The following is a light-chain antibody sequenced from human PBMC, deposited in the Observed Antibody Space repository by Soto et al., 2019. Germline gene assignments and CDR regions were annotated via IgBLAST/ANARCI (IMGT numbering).Light chain of an antibody. J-gene: IGLJ3*02. CDR2: EVS. CDR3: SSYAGRNNLV. Sequence: QSALTQPPSASGSPGQSVTISCTGTSSDVGGYNFVSWYQQHPGKAPKLMIYEVSQRPSGVSDRFSGSKSGNTASLTVSGLQAEDEADYYCSSYAGRNNLVFGGGTKVTVL. V-gene: IGLV2-8*01. CDR1: SSDVGGYNF.